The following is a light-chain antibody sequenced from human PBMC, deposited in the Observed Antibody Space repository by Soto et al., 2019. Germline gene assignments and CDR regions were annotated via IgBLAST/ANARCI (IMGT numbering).Light chain of an antibody. CDR1: SSDVGVYNY. J-gene: IGLJ1*01. CDR2: DVT. CDR3: CSYAGSYTFV. V-gene: IGLV2-11*01. Sequence: QSALTQPRSVSGSPGQSVTISCTGTSSDVGVYNYVSWYQQHPGKAPKLMIYDVTKRPSGVPDRFSGPKSANTASLTISGLQAEDEADYYCCSYAGSYTFVFGTGTKVTVL.